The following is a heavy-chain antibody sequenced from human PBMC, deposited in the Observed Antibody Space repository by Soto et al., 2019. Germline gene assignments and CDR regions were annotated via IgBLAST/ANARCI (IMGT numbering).Heavy chain of an antibody. D-gene: IGHD6-6*01. J-gene: IGHJ4*02. CDR3: ARARAEYSGSFSYYFDS. V-gene: IGHV1-18*01. CDR2: ISVHTGDT. Sequence: QVQLVQSGSEVKKPGASVKVSCKASGYTFATYGITWVRQAPGQGLEWVAWISVHTGDTKYAQKLQGRVTLTTDTSTTTAYMERGGLTSDDTAIFYWARARAEYSGSFSYYFDSGGQETLVTVSS. CDR1: GYTFATYG.